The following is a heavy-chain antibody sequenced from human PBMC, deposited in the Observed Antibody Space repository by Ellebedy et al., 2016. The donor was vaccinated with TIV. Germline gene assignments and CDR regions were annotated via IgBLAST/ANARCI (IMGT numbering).Heavy chain of an antibody. CDR3: ARGKGSGWFFDY. CDR1: GGTFSSYA. Sequence: SVKVSXXASGGTFSSYAISWVRQAPGQGLEWMGGIIPIFGTANYAQKFQGRVTITADESTSTAYMELSSLRSEDTAVYYCARGKGSGWFFDYWGQGTLVIVSS. V-gene: IGHV1-69*13. J-gene: IGHJ4*02. CDR2: IIPIFGTA. D-gene: IGHD6-19*01.